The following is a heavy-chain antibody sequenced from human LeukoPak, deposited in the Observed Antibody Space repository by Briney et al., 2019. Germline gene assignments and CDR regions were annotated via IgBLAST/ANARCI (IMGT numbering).Heavy chain of an antibody. Sequence: QPGGSLLLSCAASGFTFSSYEMNWVRQAPGKGLEWVSYISSSGSTIYCADSEKGRFTISRDNAKNSLYLQMNSLRAEDTAVYYCARVGAAVAVDYWGQGTLVTVSS. CDR3: ARVGAAVAVDY. J-gene: IGHJ4*02. D-gene: IGHD6-19*01. CDR1: GFTFSSYE. V-gene: IGHV3-48*03. CDR2: ISSSGSTI.